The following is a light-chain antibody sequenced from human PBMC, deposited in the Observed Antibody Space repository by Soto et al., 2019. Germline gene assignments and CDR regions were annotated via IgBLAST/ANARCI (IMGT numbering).Light chain of an antibody. CDR2: AAS. V-gene: IGKV1-9*01. Sequence: DIQMTQSPSSLSASVGERVTITCRASQGISSYLNWYQQKPGKAPKLLIYAASNFQSGVPSRFSGSGSGTHFTLTISSLQPEDFATYYCQQLHGYPITFGQGTRLEIK. J-gene: IGKJ5*01. CDR1: QGISSY. CDR3: QQLHGYPIT.